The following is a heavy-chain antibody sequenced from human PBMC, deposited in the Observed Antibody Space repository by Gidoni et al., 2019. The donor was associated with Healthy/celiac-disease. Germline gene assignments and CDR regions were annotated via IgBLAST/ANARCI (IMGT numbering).Heavy chain of an antibody. CDR1: RGTFSRYA. D-gene: IGHD3-10*01. CDR3: ARNHLSIPGGMDV. CDR2: IIPILGIA. V-gene: IGHV1-69*04. J-gene: IGHJ6*02. Sequence: QVQLVQSGAEVTKPGSSVKVSCKASRGTFSRYAISWVRQSPGQGLEWMGRIIPILGIANYAQKFQGRVTITADKSTSTAYMELSSLRSEDTAVYYCARNHLSIPGGMDVWGQGTTVTVSS.